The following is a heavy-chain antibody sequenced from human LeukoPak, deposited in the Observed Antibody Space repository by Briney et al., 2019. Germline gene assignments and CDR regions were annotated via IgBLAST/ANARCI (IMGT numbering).Heavy chain of an antibody. J-gene: IGHJ4*02. CDR1: GFTFSSYS. Sequence: PGGSLRLSCPASGFTFSSYSMNWVRQAPGKGLEWVSSISSSSSYINYADSVKGRFTISRDNAKNSLYLQMNSLRAEDTAVYYCAREYYYGSGSYYYWGQGTLVTVSS. CDR3: AREYYYGSGSYYY. V-gene: IGHV3-21*01. CDR2: ISSSSSYI. D-gene: IGHD3-10*01.